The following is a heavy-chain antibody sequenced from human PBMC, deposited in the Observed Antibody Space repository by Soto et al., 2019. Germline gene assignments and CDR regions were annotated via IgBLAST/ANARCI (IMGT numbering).Heavy chain of an antibody. CDR3: ARGFSYYDILTGYLPRVFDY. Sequence: PSQTLSLTCAISGDSVSSNSAAWNWIRQSPSRGLEWLGRTYYRSKWYNDYAVSVKSRITINPDTSKNQFFLQLNSVTPEDTAVYYCARGFSYYDILTGYLPRVFDYWGQGTLVTVS. CDR1: GDSVSSNSAA. D-gene: IGHD3-9*01. J-gene: IGHJ4*02. CDR2: TYYRSKWYN. V-gene: IGHV6-1*01.